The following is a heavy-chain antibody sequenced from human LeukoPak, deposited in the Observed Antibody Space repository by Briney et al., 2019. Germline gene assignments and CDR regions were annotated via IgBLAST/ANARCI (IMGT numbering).Heavy chain of an antibody. D-gene: IGHD3-10*01. Sequence: PMASVKVSCKASGYTFTSYDINWVRQATGQGLEWMGWMNPNSGNTGYAQKFQGRVTITRNTSISTAYLELSRLRSEDAAVYYCARGFGYGSGSYYNHYYYYYMDVWGKGTTVTVSS. CDR1: GYTFTSYD. V-gene: IGHV1-8*03. J-gene: IGHJ6*03. CDR3: ARGFGYGSGSYYNHYYYYYMDV. CDR2: MNPNSGNT.